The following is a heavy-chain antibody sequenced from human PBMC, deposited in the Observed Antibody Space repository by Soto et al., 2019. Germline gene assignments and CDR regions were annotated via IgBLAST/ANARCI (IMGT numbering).Heavy chain of an antibody. CDR1: GFTFSNYD. CDR3: ARDRSADRFVQYFQH. D-gene: IGHD6-19*01. V-gene: IGHV3-48*03. J-gene: IGHJ1*01. CDR2: ISSSGGII. Sequence: PGGSLRLSCAASGFTFSNYDINWVRQAPGKGPEWISHISSSGGIIYYADSVKGRFTISRENAKNSLYLQMNSLRGEDTAVYYCARDRSADRFVQYFQHWGPGTLVTVSS.